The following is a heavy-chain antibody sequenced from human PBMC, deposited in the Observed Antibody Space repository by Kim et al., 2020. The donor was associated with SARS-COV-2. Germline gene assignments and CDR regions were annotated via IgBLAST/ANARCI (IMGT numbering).Heavy chain of an antibody. CDR2: INPNSGGT. V-gene: IGHV1-2*02. J-gene: IGHJ6*02. CDR1: GYTFTGYY. Sequence: ASVKVSCKASGYTFTGYYMHWVRQAPGQGLEWMGWINPNSGGTNYAQKFQGRVTMTRDTSISTAYMELSRLRSDDTAVYYCARENYDFWSGYYVYYYYGMDVWGQGTTVTVSS. CDR3: ARENYDFWSGYYVYYYYGMDV. D-gene: IGHD3-3*01.